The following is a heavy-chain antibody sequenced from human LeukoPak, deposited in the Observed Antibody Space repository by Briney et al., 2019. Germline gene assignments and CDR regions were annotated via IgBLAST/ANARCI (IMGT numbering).Heavy chain of an antibody. Sequence: ASVKVSCKASGYTFTSYGVSWVRQAPGQGLEWMGWISAYNGNTNYAQKLQGRVTMTTDTSTSTAYMELRSLRSDDTAVYYCAREAYYDFWSGNSYFDYWGQGTLVTVSS. CDR1: GYTFTSYG. CDR3: AREAYYDFWSGNSYFDY. D-gene: IGHD3-3*01. J-gene: IGHJ4*02. V-gene: IGHV1-18*01. CDR2: ISAYNGNT.